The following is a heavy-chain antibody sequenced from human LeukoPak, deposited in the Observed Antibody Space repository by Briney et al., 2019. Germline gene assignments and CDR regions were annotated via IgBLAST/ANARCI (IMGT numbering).Heavy chain of an antibody. CDR1: GYTFTSYD. J-gene: IGHJ6*03. D-gene: IGHD2-8*01. CDR3: ARDSSLYCTNGVCYSDHYYMDV. CDR2: MKPNSGNT. V-gene: IGHV1-8*03. Sequence: GASVKVSCXASGYTFTSYDINWVRQAPGHGLEWMGWMKPNSGNTGCAQKFQVRVTITRNTSISTAYMELSSLRSEDTAVYYCARDSSLYCTNGVCYSDHYYMDVWGKGTTVTVSS.